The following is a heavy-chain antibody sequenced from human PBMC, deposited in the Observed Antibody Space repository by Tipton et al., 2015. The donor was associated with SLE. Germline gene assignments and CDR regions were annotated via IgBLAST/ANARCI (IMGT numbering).Heavy chain of an antibody. CDR3: ARTEWYQSFDY. CDR1: GASFSDYY. J-gene: IGHJ4*02. Sequence: TLSLTCAVDGASFSDYYWMWVRQPPGKGLEWIGYIHYSGSTNYNPSLESRVTMSVDTSNNQFSLRLSSVTAADTAVYYCARTEWYQSFDYWGQGTLVTVSS. D-gene: IGHD2-2*01. V-gene: IGHV4-59*07. CDR2: IHYSGST.